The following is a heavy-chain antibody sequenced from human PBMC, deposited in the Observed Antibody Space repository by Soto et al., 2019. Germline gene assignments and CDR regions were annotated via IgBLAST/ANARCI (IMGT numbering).Heavy chain of an antibody. D-gene: IGHD5-18*01. CDR3: ARAGSSRGLWLGPDY. CDR1: GFSFSDCA. V-gene: IGHV3-23*01. Sequence: VGYLRLSCAVSGFSFSDCAMTWGRQAPGKGLAWVSGISGSGDLTYYADMVKGRFTVSRDNSKNTLNLQMDSLRPEDTAVYYCARAGSSRGLWLGPDYLGQGT. J-gene: IGHJ4*02. CDR2: ISGSGDLT.